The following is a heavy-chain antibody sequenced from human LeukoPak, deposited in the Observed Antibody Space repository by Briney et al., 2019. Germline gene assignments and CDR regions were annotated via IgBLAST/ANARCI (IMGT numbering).Heavy chain of an antibody. D-gene: IGHD2-21*01. CDR2: ISADNGNT. V-gene: IGHV1-18*04. J-gene: IGHJ6*02. Sequence: ASVKVSCNASGYTFNNYGISRVRQAPGQGLEWMGWISADNGNTDFAQKLRGRVTMTTDTSTNTAYMELRSLRSDDTAVYYCARDDAAWGGGYSHYYYFFGMDVWGQGTTVTVSS. CDR3: ARDDAAWGGGYSHYYYFFGMDV. CDR1: GYTFNNYG.